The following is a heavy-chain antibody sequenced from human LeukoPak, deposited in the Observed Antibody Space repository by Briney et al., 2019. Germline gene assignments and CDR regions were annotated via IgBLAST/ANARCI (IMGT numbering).Heavy chain of an antibody. CDR1: GYSISNGYY. V-gene: IGHV3-30*03. CDR3: ARFSLVPTGSPVN. D-gene: IGHD5-12*01. J-gene: IGHJ4*02. Sequence: LSLTCTVSGYSISNGYYWGWIRQPPGKGLEWVALISFDGSYKYYADSVKGRFTISRDDSKNTLFLRMNSLRPEDTAMYYCARFSLVPTGSPVNWGQGTLVTVSS. CDR2: ISFDGSYK.